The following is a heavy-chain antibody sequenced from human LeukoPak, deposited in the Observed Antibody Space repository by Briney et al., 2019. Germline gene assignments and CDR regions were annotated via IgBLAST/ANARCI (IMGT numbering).Heavy chain of an antibody. J-gene: IGHJ4*02. CDR3: AKNGGYSYGSPLGY. D-gene: IGHD5-18*01. CDR1: GFTFSNYF. Sequence: GGSLRLSCTASGFTFSNYFMHWVRQAPGKGLVWVSRINRDGTTTTYADSVKGRFTISRDNSKNTLYLQMNSLRAEDTAVYYCAKNGGYSYGSPLGYWGQGTLVTVSS. CDR2: INRDGTTT. V-gene: IGHV3-74*01.